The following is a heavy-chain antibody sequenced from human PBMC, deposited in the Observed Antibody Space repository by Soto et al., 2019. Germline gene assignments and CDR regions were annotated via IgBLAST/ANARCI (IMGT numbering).Heavy chain of an antibody. D-gene: IGHD6-19*01. CDR2: ISGSGGST. Sequence: GGSLRLSCAASGFTFSSYAMSWVRQAPGKGLEWVSAISGSGGSTYYADSVKGRFTISRDNSKNTLYLQMNSLRAEDTAVYYCAKEARRRSIAVAGRDYYYYMDVWGKGTTVTVSS. V-gene: IGHV3-23*01. J-gene: IGHJ6*03. CDR3: AKEARRRSIAVAGRDYYYYMDV. CDR1: GFTFSSYA.